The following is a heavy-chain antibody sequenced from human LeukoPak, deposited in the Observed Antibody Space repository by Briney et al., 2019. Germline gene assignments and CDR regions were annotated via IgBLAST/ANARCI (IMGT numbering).Heavy chain of an antibody. D-gene: IGHD3-9*01. CDR3: ARDAQLRYFDWYFDY. Sequence: RGLLRLSCAASGFTFDDYGMCGRRQAPGKGLERASDINWDCGSTVCADVVKGRFTISRANAKNSLYLQMNSLRAEDTALYYCARDAQLRYFDWYFDYWGQGTLVTVSS. CDR1: GFTFDDYG. J-gene: IGHJ4*02. V-gene: IGHV3-20*04. CDR2: INWDCGST.